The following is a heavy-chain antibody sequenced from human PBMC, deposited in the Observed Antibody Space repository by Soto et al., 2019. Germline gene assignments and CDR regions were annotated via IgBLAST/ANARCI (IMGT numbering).Heavy chain of an antibody. CDR3: ARGGSYAPHDY. D-gene: IGHD1-26*01. J-gene: IGHJ4*02. Sequence: ASVKVACKAAGGTFSSYAISWVRQAPGQGLEWMGGIIPIFGTANYAQKFQGRVTITADESTSTAYMELSSLRSEDTAVYYCARGGSYAPHDYCXQGTLVTVSS. V-gene: IGHV1-69*13. CDR1: GGTFSSYA. CDR2: IIPIFGTA.